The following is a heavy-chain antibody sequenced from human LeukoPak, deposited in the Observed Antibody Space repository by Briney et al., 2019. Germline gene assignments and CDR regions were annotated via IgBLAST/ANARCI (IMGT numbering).Heavy chain of an antibody. Sequence: GRSLRPSCAASAVTSSIYAMSCVRHPPEKGLEWVSAIIGSGGSTNSAASVKGPSTLSRETSKHAQYLRLNTMRAEDTAVYSCATAAEIVTIFGVVIPISGYGMDVWGQGTTVTVSS. CDR3: ATAAEIVTIFGVVIPISGYGMDV. V-gene: IGHV3-23*01. D-gene: IGHD3-3*01. CDR1: AVTSSIYA. J-gene: IGHJ6*02. CDR2: IIGSGGST.